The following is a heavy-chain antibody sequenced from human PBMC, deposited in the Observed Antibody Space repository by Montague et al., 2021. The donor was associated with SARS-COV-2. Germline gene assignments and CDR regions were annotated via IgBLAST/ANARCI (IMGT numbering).Heavy chain of an antibody. CDR3: ARHGKTRIAMIVVVIGYCDY. D-gene: IGHD3-22*01. J-gene: IGHJ4*02. V-gene: IGHV4-39*01. CDR1: GGSISSSSYY. CDR2: IYYSGST. Sequence: SETRSLTCTVSGGSISSSSYYWGWIRQPPGKGLEWIGSIYYSGSTYYNPSLKSRVTISVDTSKNQFSLKLSSVTAADTAVYYCARHGKTRIAMIVVVIGYCDYWGEGTLVTVSS.